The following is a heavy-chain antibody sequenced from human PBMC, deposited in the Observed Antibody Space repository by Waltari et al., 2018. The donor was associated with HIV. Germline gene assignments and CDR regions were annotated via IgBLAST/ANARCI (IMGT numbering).Heavy chain of an antibody. D-gene: IGHD6-6*01. CDR2: IGFSAGDS. Sequence: QDQLVQSGAEVKKPGASVTVSCQGSEYTFTIYYVHWVRQAPGQGLQWMGLIGFSAGDSNYAPDFQGRVSMTRDTSTNTVYMELRSLNSYDSAMYYCARGHEYTNGLDYWGQGTLISVTS. CDR1: EYTFTIYY. CDR3: ARGHEYTNGLDY. J-gene: IGHJ4*02. V-gene: IGHV1-46*01.